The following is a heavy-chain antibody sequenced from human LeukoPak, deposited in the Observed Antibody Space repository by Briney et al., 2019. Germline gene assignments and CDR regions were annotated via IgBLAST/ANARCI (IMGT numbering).Heavy chain of an antibody. D-gene: IGHD2-2*01. CDR1: GFTFSNAW. CDR3: EKLRSSTSSDAFDI. J-gene: IGHJ3*02. CDR2: ISGGGDTT. Sequence: GGSLRLSCAASGFTFSNAWMSWVRQAPGKGLEWVSGISGGGDTTFYADSVKGRFTISRNNSKNTLYLHMNSLRAEDTAVYYCEKLRSSTSSDAFDIWGQGTMVTVSS. V-gene: IGHV3-23*01.